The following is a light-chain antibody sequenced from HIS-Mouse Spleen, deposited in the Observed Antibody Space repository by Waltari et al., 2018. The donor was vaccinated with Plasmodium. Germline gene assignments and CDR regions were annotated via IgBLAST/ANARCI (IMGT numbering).Light chain of an antibody. J-gene: IGKJ3*01. V-gene: IGKV3-15*01. Sequence: EIVMTQSPATLSVSPGERATLSCRASQSVSSNLACYQQKPGQAPRLLIDGASTRATGIPARFGGSGSGTVFTLTISSLQSVDFAVYYCQQYNNWSFTFGPGTKVDIK. CDR1: QSVSSN. CDR2: GAS. CDR3: QQYNNWSFT.